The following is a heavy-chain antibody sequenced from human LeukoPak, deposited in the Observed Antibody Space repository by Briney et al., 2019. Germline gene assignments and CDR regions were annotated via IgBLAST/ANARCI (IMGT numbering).Heavy chain of an antibody. CDR2: INPNSGGT. V-gene: IGHV1-2*02. CDR3: SRDLLMYYSGSGEST. Sequence: ASVKVSCKASGYTFTGYYMHWVRQAPGQGLEWMGWINPNSGGTNYAQKFQARVTMTRDTSISTAYMELSRLRSDDTAVYYCSRDLLMYYSGSGESTWGQGTQVTVSS. D-gene: IGHD3-10*01. J-gene: IGHJ5*02. CDR1: GYTFTGYY.